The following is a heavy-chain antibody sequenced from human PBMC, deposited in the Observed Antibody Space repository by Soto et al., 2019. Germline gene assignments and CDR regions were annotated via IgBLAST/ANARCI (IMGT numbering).Heavy chain of an antibody. V-gene: IGHV4-31*03. CDR2: IYYSGST. CDR1: GGSISSGGYY. D-gene: IGHD6-25*01. CDR3: ARDLRPQAGYYHMDV. Sequence: SETLSLTCTVSGGSISSGGYYWSWIRQHPGKGLEWIGYIYYSGSTYYNPSLKSRVTISVDTSKNQFSLKLSSVTAADTAVYYCARDLRPQAGYYHMDVWGKGTTVTVSS. J-gene: IGHJ6*03.